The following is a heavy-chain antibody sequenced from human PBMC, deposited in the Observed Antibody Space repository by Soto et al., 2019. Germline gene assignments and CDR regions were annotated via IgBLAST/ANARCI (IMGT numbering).Heavy chain of an antibody. CDR3: ARRGYCTNGVCSPYYYYGMDV. CDR2: IDPSDSYT. D-gene: IGHD2-8*01. CDR1: GYSFTSYW. Sequence: PGESLKISCKGSGYSFTSYWISWVRQMPGKGLEWMGRIDPSDSYTNYSPSFQGHVTISADKSISTAYLQWSSLKASDTAMYYCARRGYCTNGVCSPYYYYGMDVWGQGTTVTVS. J-gene: IGHJ6*02. V-gene: IGHV5-10-1*01.